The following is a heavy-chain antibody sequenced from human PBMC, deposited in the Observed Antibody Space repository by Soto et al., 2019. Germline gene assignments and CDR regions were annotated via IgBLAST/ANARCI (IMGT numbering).Heavy chain of an antibody. CDR1: GYTLTELS. CDR3: ATDLSTRNWNYAFDI. D-gene: IGHD1-7*01. V-gene: IGHV1-24*01. J-gene: IGHJ3*02. CDR2: FDPEDGET. Sequence: ASVKVSCKVSGYTLTELSMHWVRQAPGKGLEWMGGFDPEDGETIYAQKFQVRVTMTEDTSTDTAYMELSSLRSEDTAVYYCATDLSTRNWNYAFDIWGQGTMVTVSS.